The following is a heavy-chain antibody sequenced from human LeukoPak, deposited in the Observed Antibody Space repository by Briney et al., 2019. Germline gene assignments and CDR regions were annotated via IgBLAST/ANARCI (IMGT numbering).Heavy chain of an antibody. CDR3: ARRYCSGGSCYSGFDY. Sequence: GESLKISCKGSGYSFTSYWIAWVRQMPGKGLEWMGIIYPGDSDTRYSPSFQGQVTISADKSINTAYLQWSSLKASDTAMYFCARRYCSGGSCYSGFDYWGQGTLVTVSS. V-gene: IGHV5-51*01. J-gene: IGHJ4*02. CDR2: IYPGDSDT. D-gene: IGHD2-15*01. CDR1: GYSFTSYW.